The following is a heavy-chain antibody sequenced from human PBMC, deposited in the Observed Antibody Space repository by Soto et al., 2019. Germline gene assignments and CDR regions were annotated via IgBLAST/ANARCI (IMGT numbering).Heavy chain of an antibody. J-gene: IGHJ4*02. V-gene: IGHV4-34*01. CDR3: ARISPRSGYYHENSGYWKGFDS. CDR1: GGSFSGNY. Sequence: QVQLQQWGGGLLKPSETLSLTCAVYGGSFSGNYWSWIRQPPGEGLEWIGEIHDSGSTNYNPSLTSRVTISLDTSKNQFSLRLISMTAADTAVYYCARISPRSGYYHENSGYWKGFDSWGQGTLVTVSS. CDR2: IHDSGST. D-gene: IGHD3-22*01.